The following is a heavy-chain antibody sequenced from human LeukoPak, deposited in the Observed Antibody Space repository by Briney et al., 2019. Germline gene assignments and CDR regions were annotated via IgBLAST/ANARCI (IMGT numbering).Heavy chain of an antibody. D-gene: IGHD1-26*01. J-gene: IGHJ4*02. Sequence: ASVKVSCKASGYTFTSYGISWVRQAPGQGLEWMGIINPSGGSTSYAQKFQGRVTMTRDMSTSTVYMELSSLRSEDTAVYYCARDISGGSYRSLGYWGQGTLVTVSS. V-gene: IGHV1-46*01. CDR2: INPSGGST. CDR3: ARDISGGSYRSLGY. CDR1: GYTFTSYG.